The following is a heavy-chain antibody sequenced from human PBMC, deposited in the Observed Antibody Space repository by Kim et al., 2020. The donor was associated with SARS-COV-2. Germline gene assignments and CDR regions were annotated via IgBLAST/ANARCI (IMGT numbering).Heavy chain of an antibody. Sequence: TIYEQKFQGRVTMTEDTSTDTAYMELSSLRSEDTAVYYCATSGFSWSFDYWGQGTLVTVSS. D-gene: IGHD3-10*01. V-gene: IGHV1-24*01. J-gene: IGHJ4*02. CDR2: T. CDR3: ATSGFSWSFDY.